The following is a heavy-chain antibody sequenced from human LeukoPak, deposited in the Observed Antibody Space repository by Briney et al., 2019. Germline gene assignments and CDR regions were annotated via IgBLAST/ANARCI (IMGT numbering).Heavy chain of an antibody. Sequence: ASVKVSCRASGYTFTSYDINWVRQVIGQGLEWMGWMNPNSGDTDYAQKFQGRVTMTRNTSISTAYMELSSLRSEDTAVYYCARHNGDYGGYYYYGMGVWGQGTTVTVSS. CDR2: MNPNSGDT. CDR3: ARHNGDYGGYYYYGMGV. J-gene: IGHJ6*02. V-gene: IGHV1-8*01. CDR1: GYTFTSYD. D-gene: IGHD4-17*01.